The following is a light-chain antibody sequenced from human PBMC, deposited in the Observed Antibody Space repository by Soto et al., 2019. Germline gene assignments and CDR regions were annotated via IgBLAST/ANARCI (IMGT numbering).Light chain of an antibody. V-gene: IGKV3-20*01. CDR1: QSVGGRY. J-gene: IGKJ2*01. Sequence: IVLTQSPGTLSLSPGESATLSCRASQSVGGRYLAWYQQQPGQAPRLLIYAVSARATGIPDRFSGGGSGTDFTLNISRLEPEDSALYYCQLYGGSPLYTFDQGTQLEIK. CDR2: AVS. CDR3: QLYGGSPLYT.